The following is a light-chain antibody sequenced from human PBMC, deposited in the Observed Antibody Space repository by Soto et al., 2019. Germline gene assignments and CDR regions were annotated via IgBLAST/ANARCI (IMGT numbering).Light chain of an antibody. CDR3: QQYNNWPPGFT. CDR1: QSVSSN. CDR2: GAS. J-gene: IGKJ3*01. V-gene: IGKV3-15*01. Sequence: EIVMTQSPATLSVSPGERATLSCGASQSVSSNLAWYQQKPGQAPRLLIYGASTRATGIPARFSGSGSGTEFTLTISSLQSEDFAVYYCQQYNNWPPGFTFGPGTKVDIK.